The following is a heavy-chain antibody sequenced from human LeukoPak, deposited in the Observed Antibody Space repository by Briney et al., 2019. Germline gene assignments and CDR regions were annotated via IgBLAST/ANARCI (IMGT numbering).Heavy chain of an antibody. D-gene: IGHD4-23*01. CDR2: INHSGST. J-gene: IGHJ3*02. CDR1: GGSFSGYY. CDR3: AGGPRYGGDSFDI. V-gene: IGHV4-34*01. Sequence: SETLSLTCAVYGGSFSGYYWNWIRQPPGKGLEWIGEINHSGSTNYNPSLKSRVTISVDTSKNQFSLKLSSVTAADTAMYYCAGGPRYGGDSFDIWGQGTMVTVSS.